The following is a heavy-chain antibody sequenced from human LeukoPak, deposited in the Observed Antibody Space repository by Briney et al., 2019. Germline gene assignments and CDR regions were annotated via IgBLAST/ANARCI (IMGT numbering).Heavy chain of an antibody. CDR1: GGSISSSSYY. Sequence: SETLSLTCTISGGSISSSSYYWGWIRQPPGKGLEWIGSIYYSGSTYYNPSLKSRVTISVDTSKNQFSLKLSSVTAADTAVYYCARSLAVAGTRIRYFQHWGQGTLVTVAS. V-gene: IGHV4-39*07. CDR2: IYYSGST. J-gene: IGHJ1*01. D-gene: IGHD6-19*01. CDR3: ARSLAVAGTRIRYFQH.